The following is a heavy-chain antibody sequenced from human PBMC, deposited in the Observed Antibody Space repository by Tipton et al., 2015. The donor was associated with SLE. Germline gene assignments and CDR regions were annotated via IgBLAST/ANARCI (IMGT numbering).Heavy chain of an antibody. CDR1: GFTFSSYA. D-gene: IGHD2-15*01. V-gene: IGHV3-30-3*01. CDR2: ISYDGSNK. CDR3: AVAVVPAGMDV. Sequence: SLRLSCAASGFTFSSYAMHWVRQAPGKGLEWVAVISYDGSNKYYADSVKGRFTISRDNSKNTLYLQMNSLRAEDTAVYYCAVAVVPAGMDVWGQGTTVTISS. J-gene: IGHJ6*02.